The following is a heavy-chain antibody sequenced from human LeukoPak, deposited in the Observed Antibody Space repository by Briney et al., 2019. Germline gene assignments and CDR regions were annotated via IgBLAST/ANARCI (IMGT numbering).Heavy chain of an antibody. CDR1: GGTFSSYA. CDR3: ARCPYCSTTSCRPDYYYYGMDV. Sequence: GASVTVSFKASGGTFSSYAISWVRQAPGQGLEWMGGIIPIFGTANYAQKFQGRVTITADESTSTAYMELSSLRSEDTAVYYCARCPYCSTTSCRPDYYYYGMDVWGQGTTVTVSS. V-gene: IGHV1-69*13. CDR2: IIPIFGTA. D-gene: IGHD2-2*01. J-gene: IGHJ6*02.